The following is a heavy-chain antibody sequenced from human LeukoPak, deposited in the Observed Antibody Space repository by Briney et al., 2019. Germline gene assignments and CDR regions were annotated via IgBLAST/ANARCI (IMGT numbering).Heavy chain of an antibody. Sequence: GGSLRLSCAASGFTVSSNYMSWVRQAPGQGLEWVSVIYSGGSTYYADSVKGRFTISRDNSKNTLYLQMNSLRAEDTAVYYCARFSRFGSGWPEVDYWGQGTLVTVSS. D-gene: IGHD6-19*01. J-gene: IGHJ4*02. V-gene: IGHV3-53*01. CDR1: GFTVSSNY. CDR2: IYSGGST. CDR3: ARFSRFGSGWPEVDY.